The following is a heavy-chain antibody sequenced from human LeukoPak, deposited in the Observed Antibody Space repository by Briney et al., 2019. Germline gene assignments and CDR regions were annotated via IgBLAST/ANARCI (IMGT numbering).Heavy chain of an antibody. J-gene: IGHJ6*03. D-gene: IGHD2-2*01. CDR3: ARDGDLVILAAARYYYYMDV. Sequence: GGSLRLSCAASGFTFASYGMHWVRQAPGKGLEWVAVIWYDGSNEYYADSVKGRFTISRDNSKNTVYLQMNSLGAEDTAVYYCARDGDLVILAAARYYYYMDVWGKGTTVTVSS. CDR2: IWYDGSNE. V-gene: IGHV3-33*01. CDR1: GFTFASYG.